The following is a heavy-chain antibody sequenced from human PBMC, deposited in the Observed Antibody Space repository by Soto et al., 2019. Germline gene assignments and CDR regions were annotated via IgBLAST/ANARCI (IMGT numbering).Heavy chain of an antibody. D-gene: IGHD3-3*02. J-gene: IGHJ6*02. Sequence: GASVKVSCKASGFTFTSSAVQWVRQARGQRLEWIGWIVVGSGNTNYAQKFQERVTITRDMSTSTAYMELSSLRSEDTAVYYCAAARIFYYYYGMDGWGQGTTVTVSS. V-gene: IGHV1-58*01. CDR3: AAARIFYYYYGMDG. CDR2: IVVGSGNT. CDR1: GFTFTSSA.